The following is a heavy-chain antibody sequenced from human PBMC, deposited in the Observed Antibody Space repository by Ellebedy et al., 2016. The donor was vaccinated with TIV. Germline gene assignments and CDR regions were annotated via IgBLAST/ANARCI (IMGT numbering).Heavy chain of an antibody. CDR1: GFPFNNAW. D-gene: IGHD7-27*01. J-gene: IGHJ3*02. CDR3: ARWGLGSIRAFDI. CDR2: MHHSGNT. V-gene: IGHV4-59*01. Sequence: ESLKISCAASGFPFNNAWMNWIRQPPRKGLEWIGYMHHSGNTNYNPSLKTRVTTSIATSKNQFSLKLSSVTAADTAVYYCARWGLGSIRAFDIWGQGTMVTVSS.